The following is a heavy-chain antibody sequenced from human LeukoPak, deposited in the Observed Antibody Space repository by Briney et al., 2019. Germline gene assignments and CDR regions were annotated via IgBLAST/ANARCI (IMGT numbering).Heavy chain of an antibody. CDR3: ARDDSSGYYPRKYFQH. CDR2: IIPIFGTA. D-gene: IGHD3-22*01. J-gene: IGHJ1*01. V-gene: IGHV1-69*13. CDR1: GGTFSSYA. Sequence: EASVKVSCKASGGTFSSYAISWVRQAPGQGLEWMGGIIPIFGTANYAQKFQGRVTITADESTSTAYMELSSLRSEDTAVYYCARDDSSGYYPRKYFQHWGQGTLVTVSS.